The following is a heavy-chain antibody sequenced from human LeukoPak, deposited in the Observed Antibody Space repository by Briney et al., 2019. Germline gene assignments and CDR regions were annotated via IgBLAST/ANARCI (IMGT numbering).Heavy chain of an antibody. CDR3: AREGWESSVAFDI. J-gene: IGHJ3*02. V-gene: IGHV4-59*01. D-gene: IGHD3-16*02. Sequence: PSETLSLTCTVSGGSISSYYWSWIRQPPGKGLEWLGYIYYSGSTNYNPSLKSRVTISVDTSKNQFSLKLSSVTAADTAVYYCAREGWESSVAFDIWGQGTMVTVSS. CDR1: GGSISSYY. CDR2: IYYSGST.